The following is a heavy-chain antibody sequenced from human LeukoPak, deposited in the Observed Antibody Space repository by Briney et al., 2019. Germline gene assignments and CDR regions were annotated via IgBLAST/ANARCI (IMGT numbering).Heavy chain of an antibody. J-gene: IGHJ4*02. CDR2: IYYSGST. CDR1: GGSISSYY. D-gene: IGHD6-19*01. Sequence: KPSETLSLTCTVSGGSISSYYWSWIRQPPGKGLEWIWYIYYSGSTNYNPSLKSRVTISVDTSKNQFSLKLSSVTAADTAVYYCARGGVAGLKQYYFDYWGQGTLVTVS. CDR3: ARGGVAGLKQYYFDY. V-gene: IGHV4-59*01.